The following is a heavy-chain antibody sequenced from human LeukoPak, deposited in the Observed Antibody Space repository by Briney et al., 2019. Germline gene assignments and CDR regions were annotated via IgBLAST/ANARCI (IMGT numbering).Heavy chain of an antibody. J-gene: IGHJ4*02. CDR3: ARLPGVVVIRDRYFDY. V-gene: IGHV5-51*01. Sequence: GESLKISCKGSGYSFTNYWIVWVRQKPGKGLEWMGIIYPGDSDTRYSPSFQGQVTISADKSISTAYLQWSSLKASDTGTYYCARLPGVVVIRDRYFDYWGRGTLVTVSS. D-gene: IGHD3-22*01. CDR2: IYPGDSDT. CDR1: GYSFTNYW.